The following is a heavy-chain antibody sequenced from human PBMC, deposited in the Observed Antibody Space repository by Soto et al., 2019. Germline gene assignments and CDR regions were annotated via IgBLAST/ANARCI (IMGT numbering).Heavy chain of an antibody. CDR1: GFICSSYD. CDR2: ILVAGST. V-gene: IGHV3-23*01. D-gene: IGHD2-8*02. Sequence: PGGSLRLSCAASGFICSSYDMSWVRQAPGKGLEWVSTILVAGSTHYEDSVKGRFTISRDRSKNTLYPQMSSLTAGDTAVYYCAKATATGGGAFDICGQGTMVTVSS. J-gene: IGHJ3*02. CDR3: AKATATGGGAFDI.